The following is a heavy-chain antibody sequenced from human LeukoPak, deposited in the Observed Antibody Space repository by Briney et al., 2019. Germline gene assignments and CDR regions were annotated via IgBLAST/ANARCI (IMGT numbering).Heavy chain of an antibody. Sequence: PSQTLSLTCTVSGGSISSGGYYWSWIRQHPGKGLEWIGYIYYSGSTYYNPSLKSRVTISVDTSKNQFSLKLSSVTAADTAVYYCARAYDSSGYYAPSFDCWGQGTLVTVSS. CDR1: GGSISSGGYY. V-gene: IGHV4-31*03. D-gene: IGHD3-22*01. CDR3: ARAYDSSGYYAPSFDC. CDR2: IYYSGST. J-gene: IGHJ4*02.